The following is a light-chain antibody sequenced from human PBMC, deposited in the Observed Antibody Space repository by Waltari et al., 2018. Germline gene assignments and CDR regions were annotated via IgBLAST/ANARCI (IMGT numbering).Light chain of an antibody. CDR3: QQYYSARRT. Sequence: DIVMTQSPDSLALSLGDRASINCRSNQSVLNNSDKKNSLAWYQQKPGQPPRLLIYWASTRESGVPDRFSGSGSGTDFALTISSLQAEDVAVYYCQQYYSARRTFGQGTKVEV. V-gene: IGKV4-1*01. J-gene: IGKJ1*01. CDR1: QSVLNNSDKKNS. CDR2: WAS.